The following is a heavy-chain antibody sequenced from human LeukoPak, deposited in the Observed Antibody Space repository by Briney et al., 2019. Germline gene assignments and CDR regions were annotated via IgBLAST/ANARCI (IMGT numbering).Heavy chain of an antibody. V-gene: IGHV3-21*01. CDR2: ISSSSSYI. CDR3: ARDERAAAGFIEEYYYYYMDV. CDR1: GFTFSSYS. D-gene: IGHD6-13*01. J-gene: IGHJ6*03. Sequence: TGGSLRLSCAASGFTFSSYSMNWVRQAPGKGLEWVSSISSSSSYIYYADSVKGRFTISRDNAKNSLYLQMNSLRAEDTAVYYCARDERAAAGFIEEYYYYYMDVWGKGTTVTVSS.